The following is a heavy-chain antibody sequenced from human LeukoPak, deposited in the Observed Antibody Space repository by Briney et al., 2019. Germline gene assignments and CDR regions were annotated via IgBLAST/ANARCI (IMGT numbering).Heavy chain of an antibody. Sequence: GRSLRLSCAASGFTFSTYAMHWVRQAPGKGLEWVAIVSYDGTKRDYADSVKGRFSISRENSKNTLYLQMNSLRAEDTAIYYCAKDNIAQGSGSYLDYWGQGALVTGSS. CDR2: VSYDGTKR. CDR3: AKDNIAQGSGSYLDY. J-gene: IGHJ4*02. V-gene: IGHV3-30*18. D-gene: IGHD3-10*01. CDR1: GFTFSTYA.